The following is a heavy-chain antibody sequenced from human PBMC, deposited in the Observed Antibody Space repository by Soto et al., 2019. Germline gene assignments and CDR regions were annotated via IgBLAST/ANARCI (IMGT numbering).Heavy chain of an antibody. J-gene: IGHJ3*02. Sequence: GGSLRLSCVASGFSFSRYWMHWVRQAPGQGLEWVSRSKGDGTSTSYADSVKGRFTISRDNAKNTLYLQMDSLRAEDTAVYYCAREGLDTAGFFDIWGQGTMVTVSS. CDR3: AREGLDTAGFFDI. CDR1: GFSFSRYW. CDR2: SKGDGTST. V-gene: IGHV3-74*01. D-gene: IGHD6-13*01.